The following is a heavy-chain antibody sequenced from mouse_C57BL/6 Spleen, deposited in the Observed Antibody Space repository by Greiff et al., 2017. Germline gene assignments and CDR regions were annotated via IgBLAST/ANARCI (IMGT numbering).Heavy chain of an antibody. V-gene: IGHV5-4*01. J-gene: IGHJ4*01. Sequence: EVHLVESGGGLVKPGGSLKLSCAASGFTFSSYAMSWVRQTPEKRLEWVATISDGGSYTYYPDNVKGRFTISRDNAKNNRYLQMSHLKSEDTAMYYCASLITTVVASNYYAMDYWGQGTSVTVSS. CDR2: ISDGGSYT. CDR3: ASLITTVVASNYYAMDY. D-gene: IGHD1-1*01. CDR1: GFTFSSYA.